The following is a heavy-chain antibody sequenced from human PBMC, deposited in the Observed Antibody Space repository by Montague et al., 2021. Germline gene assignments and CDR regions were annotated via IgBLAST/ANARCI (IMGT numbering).Heavy chain of an antibody. CDR3: ARRQRQAWAHSSSSPQYYYYDMDV. V-gene: IGHV6-1*01. Sequence: CAISGDSVSSNSVAWNWIRQSPSRGLEWLGRTYYRSKWYNDYAVSVKSRITINPDTSKNQFSLQLNSVTPEDTAVYYCARRQRQAWAHSSSSPQYYYYDMDVWGKGTTVTVSS. CDR1: GDSVSSNSVA. D-gene: IGHD6-6*01. CDR2: TYYRSKWYN. J-gene: IGHJ6*03.